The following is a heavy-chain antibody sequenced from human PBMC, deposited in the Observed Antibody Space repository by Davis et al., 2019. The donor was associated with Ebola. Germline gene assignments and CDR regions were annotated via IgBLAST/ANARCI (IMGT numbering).Heavy chain of an antibody. Sequence: SQTLSLTCAISGDSVSNNRDAWNWIRQSPSRGLEWLGRTYYRSTWFVDYAASVKSRITIKADTSKNQFSLQLTSVTPEDTAVYYCARDPPYDQGYDYWGQGTLVTVSS. CDR2: TYYRSTWFV. CDR3: ARDPPYDQGYDY. CDR1: GDSVSNNRDA. D-gene: IGHD3-22*01. V-gene: IGHV6-1*01. J-gene: IGHJ4*02.